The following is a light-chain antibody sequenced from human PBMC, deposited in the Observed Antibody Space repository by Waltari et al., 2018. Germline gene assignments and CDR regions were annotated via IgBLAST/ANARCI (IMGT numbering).Light chain of an antibody. CDR1: QGISSY. V-gene: IGKV1-9*01. CDR2: AAY. J-gene: IGKJ2*01. CDR3: QQLNSYPST. Sequence: DSQLTQLPYFLSASVGDRVTITCRASQGISSYVAWYQQKPGKAPKLLIYAAYTLQSGVPSRFGGSGSGTEFTLTISSLQPEDFASYYCQQLNSYPSTFGQGTKLVIK.